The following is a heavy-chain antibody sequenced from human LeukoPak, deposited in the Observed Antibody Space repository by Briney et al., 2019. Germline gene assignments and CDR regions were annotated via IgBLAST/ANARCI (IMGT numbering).Heavy chain of an antibody. J-gene: IGHJ4*02. CDR1: GYSFTSYW. D-gene: IGHD3-3*01. Sequence: GESLKISCKGSGYSFTSYWIGWVRQMPGKGLEWMGIIYPGDSDTRYSPSFQGQVTISADKSISTAYLQWSSLKASDTAMYYCARSITIFGVVIIYAWDHWGQGTLVTVSS. V-gene: IGHV5-51*01. CDR2: IYPGDSDT. CDR3: ARSITIFGVVIIYAWDH.